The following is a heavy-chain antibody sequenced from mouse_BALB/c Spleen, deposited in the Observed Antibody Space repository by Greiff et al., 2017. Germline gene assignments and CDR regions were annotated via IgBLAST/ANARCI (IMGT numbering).Heavy chain of an antibody. J-gene: IGHJ2*01. CDR3: ARGTTAKD. CDR2: IYPGDGDT. CDR1: GYAFSSYW. D-gene: IGHD1-2*01. V-gene: IGHV1-80*01. Sequence: VQLQESGAELVRPGSSVKISCKASGYAFSSYWMNWVKQRPGQGLEWIGQIYPGDGDTNYNGKFKGKATLTADKSSSTAYMQLSSLTSEDSAVYFCARGTTAKDWGQGTTLTVSS.